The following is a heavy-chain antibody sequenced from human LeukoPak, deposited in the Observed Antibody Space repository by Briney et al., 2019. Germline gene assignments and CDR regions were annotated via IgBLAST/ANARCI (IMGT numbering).Heavy chain of an antibody. V-gene: IGHV7-4-1*02. Sequence: EASVKVSCKASGYTFTSYAMNWVRQAPGQGLEWMGWINTNTGNPTYAQGFTGRFVFSLDTSVSTAYLQISSLKAEDTAVYYCARGPIAAAGEFYYYYYMDVWGKGTTVTVSS. CDR1: GYTFTSYA. CDR2: INTNTGNP. CDR3: ARGPIAAAGEFYYYYYMDV. D-gene: IGHD6-13*01. J-gene: IGHJ6*03.